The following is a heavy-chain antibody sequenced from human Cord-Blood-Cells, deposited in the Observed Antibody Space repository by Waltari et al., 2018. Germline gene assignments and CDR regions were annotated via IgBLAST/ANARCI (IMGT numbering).Heavy chain of an antibody. V-gene: IGHV5-51*01. J-gene: IGHJ4*02. D-gene: IGHD3-22*01. Sequence: EVQLVQSGAEVKKPGESLKISCKGSGYSFTSSWIGWVRQMPGKGLEWMGISCPGDSDTRYSPSFQGQVTISASRAISSAYLQWSSLKASDTARYYCARRAESSGYLDYWGQGTLFTVAS. CDR3: ARRAESSGYLDY. CDR1: GYSFTSSW. CDR2: SCPGDSDT.